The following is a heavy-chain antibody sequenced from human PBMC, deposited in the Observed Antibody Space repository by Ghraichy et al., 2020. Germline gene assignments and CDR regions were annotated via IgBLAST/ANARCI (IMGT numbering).Heavy chain of an antibody. CDR2: IIPILGIA. J-gene: IGHJ5*02. D-gene: IGHD2-2*01. Sequence: SVKVSCKASGGTFSSYAISWVRQAPGQGLEWMGRIIPILGIANYAQKFQGRVTITADKSTSTAYMELSSLRSGDTAVYYCARDRSGIVVVPAAMRGSNWFDPWGQGTLVTVSS. CDR1: GGTFSSYA. V-gene: IGHV1-69*04. CDR3: ARDRSGIVVVPAAMRGSNWFDP.